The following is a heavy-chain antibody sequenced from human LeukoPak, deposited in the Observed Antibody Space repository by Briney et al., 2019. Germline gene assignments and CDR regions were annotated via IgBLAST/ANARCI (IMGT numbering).Heavy chain of an antibody. V-gene: IGHV1-18*01. Sequence: ASVKVSCKASGYTFTSYGISWVRQAPGQGLEWMGWTSAYNGNTNYAQKLQDRVTMTTDTSTSTAYMELRSLRSDDTAVYYCARAITSAGTPRDNSPPDYWGQGTLVTVSS. CDR3: ARAITSAGTPRDNSPPDY. CDR1: GYTFTSYG. D-gene: IGHD6-13*01. J-gene: IGHJ4*02. CDR2: TSAYNGNT.